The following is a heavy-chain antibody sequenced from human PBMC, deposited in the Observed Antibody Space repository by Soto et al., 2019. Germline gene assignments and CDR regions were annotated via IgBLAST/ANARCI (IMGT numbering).Heavy chain of an antibody. CDR1: GSITGHY. Sequence: TSETLCLTCTVSGSITGHYWSWGRQPPGKRLEWIGYMFHGGTTKYKPSPQSRVNLSLDTAKNQFSLSLTSVTAADTALYYCARERKGFGYIEFWGQGALVTVSS. V-gene: IGHV4-59*11. D-gene: IGHD2-15*01. J-gene: IGHJ4*02. CDR3: ARERKGFGYIEF. CDR2: MFHGGTT.